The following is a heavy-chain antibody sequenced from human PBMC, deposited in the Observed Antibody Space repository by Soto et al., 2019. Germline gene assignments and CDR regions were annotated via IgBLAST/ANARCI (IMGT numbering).Heavy chain of an antibody. CDR1: GFTFGSFT. Sequence: EVHLVEAGGGLVKPGESLTLSCAASGFTFGSFTLNWVRQAPGKALEWVSSISSSSAYIYYAESVKGRFTISRDNARSTLYLQMNSLRLDDTAVYFCARDGLPFGGDWGQGTLVAVSS. J-gene: IGHJ4*02. CDR3: ARDGLPFGGD. CDR2: ISSSSAYI. D-gene: IGHD3-16*01. V-gene: IGHV3-21*06.